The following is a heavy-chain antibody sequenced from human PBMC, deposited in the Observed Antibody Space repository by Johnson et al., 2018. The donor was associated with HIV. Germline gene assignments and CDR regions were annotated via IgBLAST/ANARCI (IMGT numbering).Heavy chain of an antibody. Sequence: QVQLVESGGGLVKPGGSLRLSCAASGFTFSDYYMSWIRQAPGKGLEWISYISTSGSSIYYADSVKGRFTISRDNAKNSLYLQINSLRAEDTAVYYCARGQQLWDDAFDIWGQGTMVTVSS. CDR2: ISTSGSSI. D-gene: IGHD6-13*01. CDR3: ARGQQLWDDAFDI. CDR1: GFTFSDYY. V-gene: IGHV3-11*04. J-gene: IGHJ3*02.